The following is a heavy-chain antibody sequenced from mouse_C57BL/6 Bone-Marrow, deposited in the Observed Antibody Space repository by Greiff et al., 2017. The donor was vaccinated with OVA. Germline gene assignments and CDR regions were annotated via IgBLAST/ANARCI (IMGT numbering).Heavy chain of an antibody. CDR2: IWGDGST. D-gene: IGHD1-1*01. CDR3: AKENYYYGSSPGWFAY. V-gene: IGHV2-3*01. CDR1: GFSFTSYG. Sequence: VMLVESGPGLVAPSQSLSITCTVSGFSFTSYGVSWVRQPPGKGLEWLGVIWGDGSTNYHSALISRLSISKDNSKSPGFLKLNSLQTDDTATYYCAKENYYYGSSPGWFAYWGQGTLVTVSA. J-gene: IGHJ3*01.